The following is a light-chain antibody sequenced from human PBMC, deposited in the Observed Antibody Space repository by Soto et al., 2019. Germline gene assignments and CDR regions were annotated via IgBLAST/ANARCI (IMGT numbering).Light chain of an antibody. J-gene: IGLJ1*01. CDR3: GSYSSSTTPFD. V-gene: IGLV2-14*01. CDR2: EVT. Sequence: QSALTQPASVSGAPGQSITISCTGTSSDVGGYNYVSWYQQHPGKAPKLMIYEVTNRPSGVSTRFSGSKSGNTASLTISGLQAEDEADYYCGSYSSSTTPFDFGSGTKVTVL. CDR1: SSDVGGYNY.